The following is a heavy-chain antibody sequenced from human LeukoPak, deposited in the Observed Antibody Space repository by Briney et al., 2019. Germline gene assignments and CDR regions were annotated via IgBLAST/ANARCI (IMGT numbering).Heavy chain of an antibody. Sequence: QPGGSLKLSCVGSGFMFSNHWMHWVRQGPGKGLMWLSRINTDGSRTTYEDSVQGRFTISRDNAKNTLYLHLDSLRVDDTAMYYCARDSASGRFFDLWGRGTLVTVAS. J-gene: IGHJ2*01. D-gene: IGHD3-10*01. CDR3: ARDSASGRFFDL. CDR2: INTDGSRT. CDR1: GFMFSNHW. V-gene: IGHV3-74*03.